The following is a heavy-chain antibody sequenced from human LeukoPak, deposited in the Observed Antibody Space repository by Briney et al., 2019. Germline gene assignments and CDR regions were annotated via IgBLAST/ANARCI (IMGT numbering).Heavy chain of an antibody. CDR2: IYTSGST. D-gene: IGHD2-2*01. J-gene: IGHJ6*03. CDR3: ARDQEYCSSTSCSYYYYYYMDV. CDR1: GGSISSYY. V-gene: IGHV4-4*07. Sequence: PSETLSLTCTVSGGSISSYYWSWIRQPAGKGLEWIGRIYTSGSTNYNPSLKSRVTMSVDTSKNQFSLKLSSVTAADTAVYYCARDQEYCSSTSCSYYYYYYMDVWGKGTTVTVSS.